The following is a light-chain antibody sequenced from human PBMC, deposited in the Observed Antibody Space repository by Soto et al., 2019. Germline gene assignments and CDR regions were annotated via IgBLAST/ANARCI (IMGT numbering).Light chain of an antibody. CDR1: HSISFH. Sequence: DIQMTQSPSSLSASVGDRVTITFRASHSISFHLNWYQQKPGKAPRCLMYGASFLQSGVPSRFSGSGSGTEFTLTILSLQPEDFATYYCQQSFTSPWTVGQGTKVDMK. J-gene: IGKJ1*01. CDR3: QQSFTSPWT. CDR2: GAS. V-gene: IGKV1-39*01.